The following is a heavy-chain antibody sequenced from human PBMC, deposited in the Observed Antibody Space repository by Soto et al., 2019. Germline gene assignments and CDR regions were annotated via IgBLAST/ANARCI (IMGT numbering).Heavy chain of an antibody. CDR1: ILTFNSYA. Sequence: PWGSLSLSRVSSILTFNSYAMAWSFQTPGQGLEWVSTVTGSGAYTFDADSVKGRFTISRDNSKDTLYLQMNSLRPEDTALYYCAKERYYDILPHSYYNYGMDIWGQGTPVTVYS. V-gene: IGHV3-23*01. D-gene: IGHD3-9*01. CDR3: AKERYYDILPHSYYNYGMDI. CDR2: VTGSGAYT. J-gene: IGHJ6*02.